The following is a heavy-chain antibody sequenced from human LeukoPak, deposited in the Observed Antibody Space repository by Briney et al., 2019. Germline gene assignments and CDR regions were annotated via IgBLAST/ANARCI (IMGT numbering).Heavy chain of an antibody. CDR3: AKAGAYGAINT. J-gene: IGHJ5*02. CDR2: INSRSSTI. Sequence: GGSLRLSCAASGFDFSDESMNWVHQAPGKGLEWISYINSRSSTIYYADSVKGRFTSSRDNGKNSLYLQMNSLRDEDTAVYFCAKAGAYGAINTWGQGTLATVSS. CDR1: GFDFSDES. D-gene: IGHD3-10*01. V-gene: IGHV3-48*02.